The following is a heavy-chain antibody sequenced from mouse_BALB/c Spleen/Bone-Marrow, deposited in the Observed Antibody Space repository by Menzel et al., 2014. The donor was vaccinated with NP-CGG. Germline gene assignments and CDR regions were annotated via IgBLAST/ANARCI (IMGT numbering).Heavy chain of an antibody. J-gene: IGHJ4*01. CDR3: ARRGGAGGGMEC. V-gene: IGHV1S137*01. D-gene: IGHD3-3*01. Sequence: QVQLQQSGPELVRPGVSVRISCEGSGYTFTDYAMHWVKQSHAKSLEWIGVISTYSGITNYNQKFKGKATMTVDKSSSTAYMELGRLASEDSGIYCCARRGGAGGGMECWGQGTSVTVSS. CDR2: ISTYSGIT. CDR1: GYTFTDYA.